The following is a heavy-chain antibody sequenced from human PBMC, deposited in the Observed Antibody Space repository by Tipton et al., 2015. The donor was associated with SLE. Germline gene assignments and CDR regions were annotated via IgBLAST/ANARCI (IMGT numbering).Heavy chain of an antibody. V-gene: IGHV4-31*03. CDR3: ARRVTVAGFFDY. Sequence: TLSLTCTVSGGSISSGNFYWSWIRQHPGKGLGWIGYTYYSGNTYYNPTLQSRVTILRDTSTNQFPLKLNSMTAADTAVYYCARRVTVAGFFDYWGQGTLVAVSA. D-gene: IGHD6-19*01. CDR2: TYYSGNT. CDR1: GGSISSGNFY. J-gene: IGHJ4*02.